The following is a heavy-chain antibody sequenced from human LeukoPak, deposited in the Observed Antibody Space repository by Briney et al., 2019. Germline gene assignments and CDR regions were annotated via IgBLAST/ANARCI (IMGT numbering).Heavy chain of an antibody. CDR2: IYTSGST. Sequence: PSETLSLTCTVSGGSISSYYWSWIRQPAGKGLEWIGRIYTSGSTNYNPSLKSRVTMSVDTSKNQFSLKLSSVTAADTAVYYCARDDSSSQNNWFDPWGQGTLVTVSS. D-gene: IGHD6-13*01. J-gene: IGHJ5*02. V-gene: IGHV4-4*07. CDR3: ARDDSSSQNNWFDP. CDR1: GGSISSYY.